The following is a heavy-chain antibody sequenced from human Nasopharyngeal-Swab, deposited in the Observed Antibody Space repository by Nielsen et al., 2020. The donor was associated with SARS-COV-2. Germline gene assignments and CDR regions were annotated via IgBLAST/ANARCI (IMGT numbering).Heavy chain of an antibody. J-gene: IGHJ5*01. CDR3: ARALTRSITIFGVVIPNWFDS. Sequence: ASVKVSCKASGYTFTSYDINWVRQATGQGLEWMGWMNPNSGNTGYAQKFQGRVTMTRNTSISTAYMELSSLRSEDTPVYYCARALTRSITIFGVVIPNWFDSWGQGTLVTVSS. CDR1: GYTFTSYD. CDR2: MNPNSGNT. V-gene: IGHV1-8*01. D-gene: IGHD3-3*01.